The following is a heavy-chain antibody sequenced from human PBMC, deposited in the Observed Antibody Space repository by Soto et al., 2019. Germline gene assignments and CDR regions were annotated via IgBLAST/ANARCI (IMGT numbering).Heavy chain of an antibody. CDR3: ARNTGGTTSYYDFWSGNLYGMDV. CDR2: IWYDGINK. V-gene: IGHV3-33*01. J-gene: IGHJ6*02. D-gene: IGHD3-3*01. Sequence: PGGSLRLSCAASGFTFSSYCIHWVRQAPGKGLEWVAVIWYDGINKYYADSVKGRFTISRDNSKNTLYLQMNSLRAEDTAVYYCARNTGGTTSYYDFWSGNLYGMDVFGQGTTFTFSS. CDR1: GFTFSSYC.